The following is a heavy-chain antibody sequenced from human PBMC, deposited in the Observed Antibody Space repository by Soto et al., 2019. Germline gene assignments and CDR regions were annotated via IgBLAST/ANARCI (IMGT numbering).Heavy chain of an antibody. CDR2: IIPILGIA. V-gene: IGHV1-69*02. CDR1: GGTFSSYN. CDR3: ASQEYSGYDPLNDY. Sequence: QVQLVQSGAEVKKPGSSVKVSCKASGGTFSSYNISWVRQAPGQGLEWMGRIIPILGIANYAQKFQGRVTITADKSTSTAYMELSSLRSEDTAVYYCASQEYSGYDPLNDYWGQGTLVTVSS. J-gene: IGHJ4*02. D-gene: IGHD5-12*01.